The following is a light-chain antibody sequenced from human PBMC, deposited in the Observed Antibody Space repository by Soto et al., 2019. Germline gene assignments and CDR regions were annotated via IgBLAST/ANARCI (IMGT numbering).Light chain of an antibody. CDR2: DVT. CDR3: CSYAGSGIWV. Sequence: QSALTQPASVSGSPGQSIILSCIGTSSDLGTFNFVSWYQHHPGKAPKLIIYDVTKRPSGVSNRFSGSKAGNTASLTISGLQAVDEADYCCCSYAGSGIWVLGGGTKLTVL. CDR1: SSDLGTFNF. J-gene: IGLJ3*02. V-gene: IGLV2-23*02.